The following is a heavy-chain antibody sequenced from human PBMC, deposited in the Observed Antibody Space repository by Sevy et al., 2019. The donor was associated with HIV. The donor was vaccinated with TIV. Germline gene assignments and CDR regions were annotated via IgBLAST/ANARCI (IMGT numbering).Heavy chain of an antibody. J-gene: IGHJ4*02. CDR1: GGTFSSYI. CDR2: ITPVLGTT. Sequence: ASVKVSCKASGGTFSSYIVSWVRQAPGQGLEWMGGITPVLGTTNYAHKFQGRVTITADESTSTVYMEMSRLKSEDTAVYYCARWSISIDYWGQRTLVTDSS. CDR3: ARWSISIDY. V-gene: IGHV1-69*13.